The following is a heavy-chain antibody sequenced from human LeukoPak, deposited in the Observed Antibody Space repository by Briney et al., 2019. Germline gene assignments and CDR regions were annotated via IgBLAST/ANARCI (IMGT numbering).Heavy chain of an antibody. CDR2: IGTAGDT. Sequence: GGSLRLSCAASGFTFSSYDMHWVREATGKGLEWVSAIGTAGDTYYPGSVKGRFTISRENAKNSLYLQMNSLRAGDTPVYYCARGRVGAAEYSLDYWGQGTLVTVSS. V-gene: IGHV3-13*01. CDR1: GFTFSSYD. CDR3: ARGRVGAAEYSLDY. J-gene: IGHJ4*02. D-gene: IGHD2-15*01.